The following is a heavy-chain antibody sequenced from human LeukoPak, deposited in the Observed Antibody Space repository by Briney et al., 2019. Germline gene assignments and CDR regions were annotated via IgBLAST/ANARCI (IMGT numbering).Heavy chain of an antibody. D-gene: IGHD4-17*01. V-gene: IGHV3-30-3*01. CDR3: ARDTADY. J-gene: IGHJ4*02. Sequence: GRSLRLSCAASGFTFSSYAMHRVRQAPGKGLEWVAVISYDGSNKYYADSVKGRFTISRDNSKNTLYLQMNSLRAEDTAVYYCARDTADYWGQGTLVTVSS. CDR2: ISYDGSNK. CDR1: GFTFSSYA.